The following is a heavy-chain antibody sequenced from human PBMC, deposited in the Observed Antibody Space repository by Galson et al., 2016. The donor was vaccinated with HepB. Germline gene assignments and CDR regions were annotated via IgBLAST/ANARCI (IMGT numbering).Heavy chain of an antibody. J-gene: IGHJ4*02. Sequence: SLRLSCAASGFTFSSYNMNWVRQAPGKGLEWVAVISYDGDTKYHADSVKGRFTISRDNSKNTLYLQMHRLRFEDTAVYYCASDPRQWQRGYNYGFEYWGQGTLVSVSS. CDR1: GFTFSSYN. CDR2: ISYDGDTK. D-gene: IGHD5-18*01. CDR3: ASDPRQWQRGYNYGFEY. V-gene: IGHV3-30*03.